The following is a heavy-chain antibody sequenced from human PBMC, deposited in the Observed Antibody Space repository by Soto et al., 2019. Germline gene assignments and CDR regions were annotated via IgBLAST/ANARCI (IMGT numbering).Heavy chain of an antibody. D-gene: IGHD6-13*01. J-gene: IGHJ4*02. CDR3: ARGGLKLRYSSSWEIYYFDY. CDR2: INAGNGNT. CDR1: GYTFTSYA. Sequence: ASVKVSCKASGYTFTSYAMHWVRQAPGQRLEWMGWINAGNGNTKYSQKFQGRVTITRDTSASTAYMELSSLRSEDTAVYYCARGGLKLRYSSSWEIYYFDYWGQGTLVTVSS. V-gene: IGHV1-3*01.